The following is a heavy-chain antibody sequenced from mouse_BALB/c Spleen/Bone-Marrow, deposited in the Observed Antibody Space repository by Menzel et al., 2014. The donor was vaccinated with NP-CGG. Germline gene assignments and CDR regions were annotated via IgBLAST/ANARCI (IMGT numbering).Heavy chain of an antibody. V-gene: IGHV1-14*01. CDR3: AKGGNYRYDFDY. CDR2: INPYNDGT. Sequence: EVKLMEPGPELVKPGASVKMSCKASGYTFTSYVMHWVKQKPGQGLEWIGYINPYNDGTKYNEKFKGMATLTSDRSSSTAYMELSSLTSEDSAVYYCAKGGNYRYDFDYWGQGTTLTVSS. D-gene: IGHD2-14*01. CDR1: GYTFTSYV. J-gene: IGHJ2*01.